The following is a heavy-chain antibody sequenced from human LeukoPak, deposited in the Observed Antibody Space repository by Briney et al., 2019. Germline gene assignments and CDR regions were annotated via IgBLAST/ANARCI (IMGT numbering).Heavy chain of an antibody. Sequence: SETLSLTCSVSGDSIRTYYWSWIRQPPGKGREGLGYIIDTGSTNYQHSLKTRLTLSVDVSKKQISLKLKPVTAADTAVYYLARDSGTTWEVKFDPWGQGTLVTVSA. CDR1: GDSIRTYY. CDR3: ARDSGTTWEVKFDP. CDR2: IIDTGST. V-gene: IGHV4-59*01. D-gene: IGHD3-10*01. J-gene: IGHJ5*02.